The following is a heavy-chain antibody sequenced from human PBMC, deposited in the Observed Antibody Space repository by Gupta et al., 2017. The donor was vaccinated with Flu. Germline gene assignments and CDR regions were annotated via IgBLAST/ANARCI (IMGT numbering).Heavy chain of an antibody. J-gene: IGHJ4*02. Sequence: EVQLVESGGALVKPGGSLRLSCAVSGLTFSNAWMTWVRQAPGRELGWVGRIRSKFDGGTTDYGARVKGRFIVSRDDSKSTVYLQMSSLKSDDTGVYYGATENTVDDSAPYFDNCAQGTPVTVS. CDR3: ATENTVDDSAPYFDN. V-gene: IGHV3-15*02. CDR2: IRSKFDGGTT. D-gene: IGHD2/OR15-2a*01. CDR1: GLTFSNAW.